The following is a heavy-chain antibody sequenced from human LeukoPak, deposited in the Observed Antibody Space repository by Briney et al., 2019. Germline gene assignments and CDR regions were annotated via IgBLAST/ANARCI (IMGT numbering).Heavy chain of an antibody. CDR2: IYYSGST. J-gene: IGHJ3*02. V-gene: IGHV4-59*01. Sequence: PSETLSLTCTVSGGSISSYYWSWIQQPPGKGLEWIGYIYYSGSTNYNPSLKSRVTISVDTSKNQFSLKLSSVTAADTAVYYCARDSDWYDAFDIWGQGTMVTVSS. CDR1: GGSISSYY. D-gene: IGHD2-21*01. CDR3: ARDSDWYDAFDI.